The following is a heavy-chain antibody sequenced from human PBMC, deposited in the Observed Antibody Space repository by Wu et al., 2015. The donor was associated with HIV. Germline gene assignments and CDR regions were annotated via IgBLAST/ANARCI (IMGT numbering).Heavy chain of an antibody. CDR3: ARVPIPYYDSSAPFDY. CDR1: GYTFTSYG. V-gene: IGHV1-18*01. D-gene: IGHD3-22*01. Sequence: QVQLVQSGAEVKKPGASVKVSCKSSGYTFTSYGVTWVRQAPGQGLEWMGWISAYNRDTNFAQKLQGRVTMTTDTSTSTAYMELRNLRSDDTAIYYCARVPIPYYDSSAPFDYWGQGTLVTVSS. J-gene: IGHJ4*02. CDR2: ISAYNRDT.